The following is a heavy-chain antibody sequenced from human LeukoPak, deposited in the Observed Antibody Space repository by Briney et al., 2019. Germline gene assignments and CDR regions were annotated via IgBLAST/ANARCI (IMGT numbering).Heavy chain of an antibody. CDR2: IYTSGST. J-gene: IGHJ4*02. V-gene: IGHV4-61*02. CDR3: ATLGGNCSSTSCIDY. CDR1: GGSISSGSYY. Sequence: SETLSLTCTVSGGSISSGSYYWSWIRQPAGKGLEWIGRIYTSGSTNYNPSLKSRVTISVDTSKNQFSLKLSSVTAADTAVYYCATLGGNCSSTSCIDYWGQGTLVTVSS. D-gene: IGHD2-2*01.